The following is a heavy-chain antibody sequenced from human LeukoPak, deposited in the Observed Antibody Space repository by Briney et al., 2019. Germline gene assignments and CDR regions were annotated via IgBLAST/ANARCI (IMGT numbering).Heavy chain of an antibody. Sequence: PSETLSLTCTVSGGSISSGDYYWSWIRQPPGKGLEWIGYIYYSGSTYYNPSLKSRVTISVDTSKNQFSLKLSSVTAADTAVYYCARGGYSYGAFFDYWGQGTLVTVSS. D-gene: IGHD5-18*01. CDR2: IYYSGST. J-gene: IGHJ4*02. V-gene: IGHV4-30-4*01. CDR3: ARGGYSYGAFFDY. CDR1: GGSISSGDYY.